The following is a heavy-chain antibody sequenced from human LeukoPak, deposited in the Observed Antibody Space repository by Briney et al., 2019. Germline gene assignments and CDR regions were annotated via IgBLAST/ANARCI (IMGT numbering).Heavy chain of an antibody. D-gene: IGHD3-22*01. CDR2: ISSSSSTI. V-gene: IGHV3-48*04. J-gene: IGHJ4*02. Sequence: GGSLRLSCAASGFTFSSYSMNWVRQAPGKGLEWVSYISSSSSTIYYADSVKGRFTISRDNAKNSLYLQMNSLRAEDTAVYYCAREEGTYYYDSSGYSFDYWGQGTLVTVSS. CDR3: AREEGTYYYDSSGYSFDY. CDR1: GFTFSSYS.